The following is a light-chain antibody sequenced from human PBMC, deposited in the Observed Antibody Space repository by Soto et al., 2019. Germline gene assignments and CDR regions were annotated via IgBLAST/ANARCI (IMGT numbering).Light chain of an antibody. CDR1: QGISNY. CDR2: AAS. Sequence: DIQMTQSPSSLSASVGDRVTITCRASQGISNYLAWYQQKPGKVPKLLIYAASTLQSGVPSRFSGSGSGTDFTLTISSLQPEDVATYYCQKYYSAPSFGPGTKVDIK. V-gene: IGKV1-27*01. CDR3: QKYYSAPS. J-gene: IGKJ3*01.